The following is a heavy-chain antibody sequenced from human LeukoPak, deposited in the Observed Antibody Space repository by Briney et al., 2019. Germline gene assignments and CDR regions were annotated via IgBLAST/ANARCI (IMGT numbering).Heavy chain of an antibody. V-gene: IGHV3-23*01. CDR1: GFTFSSYA. D-gene: IGHD5-24*01. CDR2: ISGSGGST. J-gene: IGHJ4*02. Sequence: PGGSLRLSCAASGFTFSSYAMSWVRQAPGKGLEWVSAISGSGGSTYYADSVKGRFTISRDNSKNTLYLQMNSLRAEDTAVYYCAKDQAGWIQAVSDYWGQGTLVTVSP. CDR3: AKDQAGWIQAVSDY.